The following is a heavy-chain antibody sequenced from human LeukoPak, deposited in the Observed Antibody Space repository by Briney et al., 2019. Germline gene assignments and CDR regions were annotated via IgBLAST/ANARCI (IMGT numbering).Heavy chain of an antibody. Sequence: PSETLSLTCAVYGGSFSGYYWSWIRQPPGKGLEWIGEINHSGSTNYNPSLKSRVTISVDTSKSQFSLKLSSVTAADTAVYYCARALVVPAAIGSFDYWGQETLVTVSS. D-gene: IGHD2-2*02. J-gene: IGHJ4*02. V-gene: IGHV4-34*01. CDR2: INHSGST. CDR3: ARALVVPAAIGSFDY. CDR1: GGSFSGYY.